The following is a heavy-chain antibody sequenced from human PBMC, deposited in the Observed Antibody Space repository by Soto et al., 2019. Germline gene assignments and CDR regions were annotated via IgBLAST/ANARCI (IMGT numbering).Heavy chain of an antibody. D-gene: IGHD1-26*01. J-gene: IGHJ4*02. CDR3: ARVGRNTGVNYHFDY. Sequence: QVQLVESGGGLVKPGGSLRLSCAASGFTFSDYYMAWIRQPPGKGLEWVSHISSSGIYSNYADSVKGRFTISRDNAKNSLYLQIHSLRAEDTAVYYCARVGRNTGVNYHFDYWGQGTLVTVSS. V-gene: IGHV3-11*05. CDR1: GFTFSDYY. CDR2: ISSSGIYS.